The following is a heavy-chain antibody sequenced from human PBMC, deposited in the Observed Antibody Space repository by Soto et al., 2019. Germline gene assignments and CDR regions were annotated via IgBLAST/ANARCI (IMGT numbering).Heavy chain of an antibody. V-gene: IGHV1-69*01. J-gene: IGHJ5*02. CDR1: GGTFTNYV. CDR2: LIPIFGAA. D-gene: IGHD6-6*01. Sequence: QVQLVQSGAEARKPGSSVKVSCKISGGTFTNYVIIWLRQAPGQGLEWMGGLIPIFGAANLAQKFQGRVTITADESTSTVNMELSSLTSEDTAVYYCARGRSSPNFDPWGQGTLVTVSS. CDR3: ARGRSSPNFDP.